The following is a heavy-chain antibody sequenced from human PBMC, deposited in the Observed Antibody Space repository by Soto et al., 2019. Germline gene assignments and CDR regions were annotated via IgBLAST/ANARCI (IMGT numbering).Heavy chain of an antibody. Sequence: SETLSLTCTVSGGSISSSSYYWGWIRQPPGKGLEWIGSIYYSGNTYYNPSLKSRVTISVDTAKNQFSLKLSSVTAADTAVYYCVRHKMATTYDAFDIWGQGTMVTVSS. CDR2: IYYSGNT. J-gene: IGHJ3*02. CDR1: GGSISSSSYY. CDR3: VRHKMATTYDAFDI. V-gene: IGHV4-39*01. D-gene: IGHD5-12*01.